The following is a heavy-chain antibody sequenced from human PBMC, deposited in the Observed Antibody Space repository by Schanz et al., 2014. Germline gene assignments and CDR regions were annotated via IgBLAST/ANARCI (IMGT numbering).Heavy chain of an antibody. CDR1: GYPFTNYY. J-gene: IGHJ4*02. Sequence: QVQLVQSGPEVKKPGASVKLSCRASGYPFTNYYIHWVRQAPGQGLEWMGIVNPGGGSTSVAQRFQTRVPLTRDTSTGTAYLGLTRLRFEDTAVYYCARGSLAGYVALLMAANDYWGQGTLLTVSS. CDR3: ARGSLAGYVALLMAANDY. D-gene: IGHD2-15*01. CDR2: VNPGGGST. V-gene: IGHV1-46*01.